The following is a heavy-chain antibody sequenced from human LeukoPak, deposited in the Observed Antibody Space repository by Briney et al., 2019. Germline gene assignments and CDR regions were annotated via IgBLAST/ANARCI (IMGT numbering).Heavy chain of an antibody. CDR2: IYYSGST. J-gene: IGHJ4*02. CDR3: ARGSFGVARLRFDY. Sequence: TSETLSLTCAVYGGSFSGYYWSWLRQPPGKGLEWIGYIYYSGSTNYNPSLKSRVTISVDTSKNQFSLKLSSVTAADTAVYYCARGSFGVARLRFDYWGQGTLVTVSS. CDR1: GGSFSGYY. D-gene: IGHD3-3*01. V-gene: IGHV4-59*01.